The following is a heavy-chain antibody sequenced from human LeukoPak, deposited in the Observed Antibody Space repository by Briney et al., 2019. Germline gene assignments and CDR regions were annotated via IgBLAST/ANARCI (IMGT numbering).Heavy chain of an antibody. Sequence: GGSLRLSCAGSGFTLSSYGMHWVRQAPGKGLEWVAVISYDGSNKYYADSVKGRFTISRDNSKNTLYLQVNSLTAEDTAVYYCARVVGPGYSYGYFDYWGQGTLVTVSS. V-gene: IGHV3-30*03. J-gene: IGHJ4*02. D-gene: IGHD5-18*01. CDR3: ARVVGPGYSYGYFDY. CDR1: GFTLSSYG. CDR2: ISYDGSNK.